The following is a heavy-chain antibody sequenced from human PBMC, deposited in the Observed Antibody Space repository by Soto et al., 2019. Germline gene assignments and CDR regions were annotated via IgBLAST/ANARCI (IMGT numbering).Heavy chain of an antibody. D-gene: IGHD5-18*01. V-gene: IGHV3-7*01. CDR2: IHGDGGKI. J-gene: IGHJ4*02. Sequence: GWSLRLSCESSVFMFIAYWMSWVRQAPGKGLEWVANIHGDGGKIYYVDSVKGRFTISRDNAKRSLYLQMNSLRAEDTAVYYCARDFYGGYTYGPGDYWGQGALVTVSS. CDR1: VFMFIAYW. CDR3: ARDFYGGYTYGPGDY.